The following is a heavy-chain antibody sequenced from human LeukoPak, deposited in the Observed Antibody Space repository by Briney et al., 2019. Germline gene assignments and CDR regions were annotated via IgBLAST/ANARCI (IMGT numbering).Heavy chain of an antibody. Sequence: PSETLSLTCTVSGGSISSSSFYWGWIRQPPGKGLEWIGTIFYSGSTCYNPSLRSRVTISVDTSKNQFSLKLSSVTAADTAVYYCARGGGSYYDYDYWGQGTLVTVSS. V-gene: IGHV4-39*07. D-gene: IGHD1-26*01. CDR1: GGSISSSSFY. CDR2: IFYSGST. CDR3: ARGGGSYYDYDY. J-gene: IGHJ4*02.